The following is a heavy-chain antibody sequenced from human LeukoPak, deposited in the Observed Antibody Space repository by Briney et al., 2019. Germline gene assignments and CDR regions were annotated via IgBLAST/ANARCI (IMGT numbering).Heavy chain of an antibody. CDR3: ARRRPEAFDI. J-gene: IGHJ3*02. CDR1: GGSISSYY. V-gene: IGHV4-4*09. CDR2: IYTSGST. Sequence: SETLSLTCTVSGGSISSYYWSWIRQPPGKGLEWIGYIYTSGSTNYNPSLKSRVTISLDTSKNQFSLKLSSVTAADTAVYYCARRRPEAFDIWGQGTMVTVSS.